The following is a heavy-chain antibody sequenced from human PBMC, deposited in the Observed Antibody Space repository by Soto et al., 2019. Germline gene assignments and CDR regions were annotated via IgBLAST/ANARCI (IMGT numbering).Heavy chain of an antibody. Sequence: SETLSLTCAVSGGSISSGGYSWSWIRQPPGKGLEWIGYIYHSGSTYYNPSLKSRVTISVDRSKNQFSLKLSSVTAADTAVYYCARDNLPDLFDYSGQGALVTVSS. CDR3: ARDNLPDLFDY. CDR1: GGSISSGGYS. CDR2: IYHSGST. J-gene: IGHJ4*02. V-gene: IGHV4-30-2*01.